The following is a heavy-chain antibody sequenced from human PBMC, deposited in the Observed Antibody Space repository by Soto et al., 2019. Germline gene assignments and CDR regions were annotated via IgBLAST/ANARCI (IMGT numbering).Heavy chain of an antibody. CDR1: GYSFTSYW. CDR3: ASLTYYDILTGPRSLDV. J-gene: IGHJ6*02. CDR2: IDPSDSYT. Sequence: GESLKISCKGSGYSFTSYWISWVRQMPGKGLEWMGRIDPSDSYTNYSPSFQGHVTISADKSISTAYLQWSSLKASDTAMYYCASLTYYDILTGPRSLDVWGQGTTVTVSS. V-gene: IGHV5-10-1*01. D-gene: IGHD3-9*01.